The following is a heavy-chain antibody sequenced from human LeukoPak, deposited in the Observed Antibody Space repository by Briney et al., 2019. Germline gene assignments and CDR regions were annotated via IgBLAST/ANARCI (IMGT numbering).Heavy chain of an antibody. J-gene: IGHJ4*02. V-gene: IGHV1-46*01. CDR1: GYTFTGYY. CDR3: ARGVFQRGAIVRYYFDS. CDR2: INPSSGST. D-gene: IGHD3-10*01. Sequence: ASVKVSCKASGYTFTGYYMNWVRQAPGQGLEWMGIINPSSGSTNYAQKFQGRVTMTRDTSTSTVHMELSNLRSEDTAVYYCARGVFQRGAIVRYYFDSWGQGTLVTVSS.